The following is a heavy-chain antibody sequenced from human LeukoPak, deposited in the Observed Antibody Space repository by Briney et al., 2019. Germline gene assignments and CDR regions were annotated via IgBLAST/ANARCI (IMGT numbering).Heavy chain of an antibody. CDR1: GYTLTELS. J-gene: IGHJ1*01. V-gene: IGHV1-24*01. CDR3: ATVARAGYCSSTSCYVLGVLGKKSAEYFQH. D-gene: IGHD2-2*01. Sequence: ASVKVSCKVSGYTLTELSMHWVRQAPGKGLEWMGGFDPEDGETIYAQKFQGRVTMTEDTSTDTAYMELSSLRSEDTAVYYCATVARAGYCSSTSCYVLGVLGKKSAEYFQHWGQGTLVTVSS. CDR2: FDPEDGET.